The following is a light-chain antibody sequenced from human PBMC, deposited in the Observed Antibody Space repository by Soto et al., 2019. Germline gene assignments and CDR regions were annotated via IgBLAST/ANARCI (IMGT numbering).Light chain of an antibody. V-gene: IGKV1-5*01. CDR2: DAS. Sequence: IQMSQCPSTPPASVGDRVTITCRASQSISSWLAWYQQKPGKAPKLLIYDASSLESGVPSRFSGSGSGTEFTLTISSLQPDDFATYYCQQYNSYWTFGQGTKVDI. CDR3: QQYNSYWT. J-gene: IGKJ1*01. CDR1: QSISSW.